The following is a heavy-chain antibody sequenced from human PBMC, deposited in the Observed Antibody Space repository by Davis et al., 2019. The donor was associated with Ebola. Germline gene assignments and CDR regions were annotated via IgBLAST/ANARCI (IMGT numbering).Heavy chain of an antibody. CDR1: GFTVSSNY. J-gene: IGHJ3*02. D-gene: IGHD3-3*01. CDR3: ARLITIFGADAFDI. Sequence: PGGSLRLSCAASGFTVSSNYMNWVRQAPGKGLEWVSYISSSSSTIYYADSVKGRFTISRDNAKNSLYLQMNSLRAEDTAVYYCARLITIFGADAFDIWGQGTMVTVSS. V-gene: IGHV3-48*01. CDR2: ISSSSSTI.